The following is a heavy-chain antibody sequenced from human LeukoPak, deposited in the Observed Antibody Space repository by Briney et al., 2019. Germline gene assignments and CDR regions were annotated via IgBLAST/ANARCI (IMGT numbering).Heavy chain of an antibody. D-gene: IGHD5-24*01. V-gene: IGHV3-23*01. CDR2: ISGSGGST. J-gene: IGHJ4*02. Sequence: SGGSLRLSCAASGFTFSSYAMSWVRQAPGKGLEWVSAISGSGGSTYYADSVKGRFTISRDNSKNTLYLQMNGLRAEDTAVYYCAKDLTRRDGYNLGYWGQGTLVTVSS. CDR1: GFTFSSYA. CDR3: AKDLTRRDGYNLGY.